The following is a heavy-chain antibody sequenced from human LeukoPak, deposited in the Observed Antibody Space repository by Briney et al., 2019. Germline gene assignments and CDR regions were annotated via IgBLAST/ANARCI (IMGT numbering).Heavy chain of an antibody. V-gene: IGHV3-30-3*01. CDR2: ISYDGSNE. CDR1: GFTFSGYA. D-gene: IGHD4-23*01. CDR3: ARDDRWAIDY. J-gene: IGHJ4*02. Sequence: GGSLRLSCAASGFTFSGYAMHWVRQAPGKGLEWVAVISYDGSNEYYADSVKGRFTISRDNSKNTLYLQMNSLSVEDTAVYYCARDDRWAIDYWGQGTLVTVSS.